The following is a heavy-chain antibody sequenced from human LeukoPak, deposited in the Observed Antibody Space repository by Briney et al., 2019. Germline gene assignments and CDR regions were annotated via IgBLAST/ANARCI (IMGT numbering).Heavy chain of an antibody. CDR1: GFTFSNYR. CDR3: ARGPCTSCYVGEPFDI. V-gene: IGHV3-48*03. Sequence: PGGSLRLSCAASGFTFSNYRMTWVPRAPGKGVEWVSYISSSDGIIYYADSVKGRFTISRDNAKNSLYLQMNSLRAEDTAVYYCARGPCTSCYVGEPFDIWGQGTMVTVSS. CDR2: ISSSDGII. D-gene: IGHD2-2*01. J-gene: IGHJ3*02.